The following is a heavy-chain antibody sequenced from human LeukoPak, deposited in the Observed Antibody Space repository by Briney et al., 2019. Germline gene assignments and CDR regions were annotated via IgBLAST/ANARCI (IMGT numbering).Heavy chain of an antibody. CDR3: ARHRYCTNGVCYLVPRALDP. D-gene: IGHD2-8*01. CDR2: IDYSGST. Sequence: SETLSLTCTVSGGSISTYYWSWIRQPPGKGLEWLGYIDYSGSTNYNPSLKSRVTISVDTSKNQFSLRLSSVTAADTAVYYCARHRYCTNGVCYLVPRALDPWGQGTLVTVSS. V-gene: IGHV4-59*08. CDR1: GGSISTYY. J-gene: IGHJ5*02.